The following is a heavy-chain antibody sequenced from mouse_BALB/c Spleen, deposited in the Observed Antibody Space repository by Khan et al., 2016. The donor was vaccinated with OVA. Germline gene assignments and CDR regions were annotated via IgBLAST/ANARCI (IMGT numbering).Heavy chain of an antibody. Sequence: QVQLKQSGPGLVAPSQSLSITCTVYGYSLTRYGVHWVRQPPGKGLEWLGLIWAGGSTNYNWALMSRLSISIDNSKSLVFLIMNSLQTDDTALYYCDRSKDLARYGGQGTTLTVSS. V-gene: IGHV2-9*02. CDR2: IWAGGST. CDR3: DRSKDLARY. CDR1: GYSLTRYG. J-gene: IGHJ2*01. D-gene: IGHD3-3*01.